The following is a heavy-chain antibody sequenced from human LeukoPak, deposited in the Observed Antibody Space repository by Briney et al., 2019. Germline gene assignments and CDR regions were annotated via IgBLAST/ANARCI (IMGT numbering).Heavy chain of an antibody. D-gene: IGHD3-9*01. J-gene: IGHJ4*02. Sequence: SETLSLTCTVSGGSINSGDYYWSWIRQHPGKGLEWIGYIDFSGSTYYNPSLNRRPIISLATSKNQVSLKLSSVTAADTAVYYCARSTGYYPGIDYWGQGTLVTVSS. CDR2: IDFSGST. CDR3: ARSTGYYPGIDY. V-gene: IGHV4-31*03. CDR1: GGSINSGDYY.